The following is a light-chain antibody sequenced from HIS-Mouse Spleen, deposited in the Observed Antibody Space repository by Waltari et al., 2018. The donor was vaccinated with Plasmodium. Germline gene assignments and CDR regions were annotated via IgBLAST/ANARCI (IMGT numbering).Light chain of an antibody. Sequence: DIQMTQSPSSLSASVGDRVTITCRASQSSRNYLNWYQQKPGKAPKFLIYAASTLQSGVPSRFSGSGSGTDFTLTISSLQPEDFATYYCQQSYSTWTFGQGTKVEIK. CDR2: AAS. CDR3: QQSYSTWT. CDR1: QSSRNY. J-gene: IGKJ1*01. V-gene: IGKV1-39*01.